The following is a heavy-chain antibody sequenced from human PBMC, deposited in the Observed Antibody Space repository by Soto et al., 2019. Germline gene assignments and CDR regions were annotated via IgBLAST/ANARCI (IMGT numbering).Heavy chain of an antibody. CDR3: ARDFYFDY. V-gene: IGHV3-48*02. Sequence: WGSLPIGCASSVFIFSSFSMNWVRQSPGKGLEWVSYISSHGSTIYYADSVNGRFTISRDNAKNSLYLQMNSLRDEDTSVYYCARDFYFDYWGLGTLVTVS. CDR1: VFIFSSFS. J-gene: IGHJ4*02. CDR2: ISSHGSTI.